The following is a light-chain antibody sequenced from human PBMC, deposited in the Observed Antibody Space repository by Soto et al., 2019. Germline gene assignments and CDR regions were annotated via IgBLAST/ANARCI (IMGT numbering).Light chain of an antibody. J-gene: IGLJ1*01. CDR1: SSDIGVYNS. CDR2: DVS. V-gene: IGLV2-8*01. CDR3: SSYTDRKHLV. Sequence: QSVLTQPPSASGSPGQSVTISCNGTSSDIGVYNSVSWYQQHPGKAPKVMIYDVSNRPSGVPDRFSGSKSGNTASLTVSALQAEDEADYYCSSYTDRKHLVFGTGTKVTVL.